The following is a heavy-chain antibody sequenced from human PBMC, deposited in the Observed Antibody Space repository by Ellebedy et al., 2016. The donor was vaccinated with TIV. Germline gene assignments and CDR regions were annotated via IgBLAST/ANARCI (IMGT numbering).Heavy chain of an antibody. D-gene: IGHD3-22*01. Sequence: GESLKISCAASGFTFSSYAMSWVRQAPGKGLEWVSAISGSGGSTYYADSVKGRFTISRDNSKNTLYLQMNSLRAEDTAVYYCAKRLADSSGYYFTYYYYYYGMDVWGQGTTVTVSS. J-gene: IGHJ6*02. V-gene: IGHV3-23*01. CDR2: ISGSGGST. CDR1: GFTFSSYA. CDR3: AKRLADSSGYYFTYYYYYYGMDV.